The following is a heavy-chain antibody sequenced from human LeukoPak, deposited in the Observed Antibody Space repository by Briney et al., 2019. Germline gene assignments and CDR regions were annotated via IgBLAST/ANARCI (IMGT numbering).Heavy chain of an antibody. CDR2: IYYSGST. CDR1: GYSISSGYY. CDR3: ARANYDFWSGYYPRFDY. V-gene: IGHV4-38-2*01. J-gene: IGHJ4*02. D-gene: IGHD3-3*01. Sequence: PSETLSLTCAVSGYSISSGYYWGWIRQPPGKGLEWIGYIYYSGSTNYNPSLKSRVTISVDTSKNQFSLKLSSVTAADTAVYYCARANYDFWSGYYPRFDYWGQGTLVTVSS.